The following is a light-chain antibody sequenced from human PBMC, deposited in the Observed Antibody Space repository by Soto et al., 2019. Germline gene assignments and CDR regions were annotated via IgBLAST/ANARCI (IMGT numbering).Light chain of an antibody. Sequence: QSVLTQPPSASGSPGQSVTISCTGTSSDVGFYNYVSWYQQHPGKAPKLIISEVSQRPSGVPDRFSGSKSGNTASLTVSGLQAEDEADYYCSSYAGTNNFVFGTGTKLTVL. CDR3: SSYAGTNNFV. CDR1: SSDVGFYNY. V-gene: IGLV2-8*01. J-gene: IGLJ1*01. CDR2: EVS.